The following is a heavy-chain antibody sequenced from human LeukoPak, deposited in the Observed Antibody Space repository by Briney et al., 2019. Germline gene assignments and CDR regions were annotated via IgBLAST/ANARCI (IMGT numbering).Heavy chain of an antibody. CDR1: GFTFSSYE. CDR3: ARDPLYTSGWYYFDY. CDR2: ISDGAKTI. Sequence: GGSLRLSCAASGFTFSSYEMNWVRQAPGKGLEWISYISDGAKTIYYADSVKGRFTISRDNAKNSLYLQMNRLRAEDTAVYYCARDPLYTSGWYYFDYWGQGTLVTLSS. D-gene: IGHD6-19*01. V-gene: IGHV3-48*03. J-gene: IGHJ4*02.